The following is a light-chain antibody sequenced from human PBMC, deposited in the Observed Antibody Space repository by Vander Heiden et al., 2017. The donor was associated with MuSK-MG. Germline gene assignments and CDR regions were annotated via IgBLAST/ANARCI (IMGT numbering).Light chain of an antibody. CDR3: QQDNNCFGT. J-gene: IGKJ2*01. CDR2: GAS. CDR1: QSVSSN. Sequence: EIAVTQSPATLSVSPGERVTLSCRASQSVSSNLAWYHQKPGQAPRLLIYGASSRATGIPTRFSGSGSGTDFTLTISSLQSEDSGVYYCQQDNNCFGTFGQGTKMDIK. V-gene: IGKV3D-15*01.